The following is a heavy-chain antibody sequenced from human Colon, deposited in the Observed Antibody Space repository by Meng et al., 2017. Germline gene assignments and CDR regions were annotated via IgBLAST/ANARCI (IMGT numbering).Heavy chain of an antibody. CDR1: GFTFSSHW. V-gene: IGHV3-74*01. J-gene: IGHJ1*01. Sequence: VRLVESGGSLVQPGGSLRLSCAASGFTFSSHWMHWVRQAPGKGLVWVSSVSADGSSTNYADSVKGRFSISRDNAKDTVFLQMNSLRGEDTAVYYCANDRLNHWGQGTLVTVSS. CDR3: ANDRLNH. CDR2: VSADGSST. D-gene: IGHD3-9*01.